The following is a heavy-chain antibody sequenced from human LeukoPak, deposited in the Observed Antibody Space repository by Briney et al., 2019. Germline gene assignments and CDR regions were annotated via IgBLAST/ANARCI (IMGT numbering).Heavy chain of an antibody. CDR1: GFTFSGSA. CDR2: IRSKANSYAT. D-gene: IGHD6-19*01. CDR3: TSKGIAVAGTLSYYYGMDV. Sequence: GSLRLSCAASGFTFSGSAMHWVRQASGKGLEWVGRIRSKANSYATAYAASVKGRFTISRDDSKNTAYLQMNSLKTEDTAVYYCTSKGIAVAGTLSYYYGMDVWGQGTTVTVSS. V-gene: IGHV3-73*01. J-gene: IGHJ6*02.